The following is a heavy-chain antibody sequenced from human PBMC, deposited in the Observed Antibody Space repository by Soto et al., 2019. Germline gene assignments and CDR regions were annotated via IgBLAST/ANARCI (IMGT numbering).Heavy chain of an antibody. D-gene: IGHD3-10*01. Sequence: HPGGSLRLSCAASGFTVSSNYMSWVRQAPGKGLEWVSVIYSGGSTYYADSVKGRFTISRDNSKNTLYLQMNSLRAEDTAVYYCARDKYYYGSGKDGMDVWGQGTTVTVSS. V-gene: IGHV3-53*01. J-gene: IGHJ6*02. CDR3: ARDKYYYGSGKDGMDV. CDR1: GFTVSSNY. CDR2: IYSGGST.